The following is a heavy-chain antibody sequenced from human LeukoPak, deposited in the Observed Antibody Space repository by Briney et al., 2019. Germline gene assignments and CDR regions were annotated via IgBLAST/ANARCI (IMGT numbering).Heavy chain of an antibody. Sequence: GGSLRLSCAASGFTFSSYAMSWVRQAPGKGLEWVSTISGSGGSTYYADSVKGRFTISRDNSKNTLYLQMNSLRAEDTAVYYSAKGQSITMIVVAPGSWYYFDYWGQGTLVTVSS. V-gene: IGHV3-23*01. CDR3: AKGQSITMIVVAPGSWYYFDY. D-gene: IGHD3-22*01. CDR2: ISGSGGST. CDR1: GFTFSSYA. J-gene: IGHJ4*02.